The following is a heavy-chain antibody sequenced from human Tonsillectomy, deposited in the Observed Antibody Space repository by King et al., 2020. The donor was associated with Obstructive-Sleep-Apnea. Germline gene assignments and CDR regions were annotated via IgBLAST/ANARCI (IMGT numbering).Heavy chain of an antibody. V-gene: IGHV3-7*01. CDR2: IKQDGSET. CDR3: AKCNSRSCYYYGMDV. J-gene: IGHJ6*02. CDR1: GFIFNSYW. Sequence: VQLVESGGGLVQPGGSLRLSCAASGFIFNSYWMSWVRHAPGKGLEWVANIKQDGSETYYVDFLRGRFTISRDNAKSSLYLQMNSLRAEDTAVYYWAKCNSRSCYYYGMDVWGQGTTVSVSS. D-gene: IGHD2/OR15-2a*01.